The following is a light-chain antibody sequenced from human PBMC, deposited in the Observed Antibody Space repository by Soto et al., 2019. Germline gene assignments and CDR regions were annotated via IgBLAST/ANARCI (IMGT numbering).Light chain of an antibody. V-gene: IGLV1-40*01. CDR2: GNS. CDR3: QSYDSSLSGSVV. Sequence: QSVLTQPPSASGAPGQRVTISCTGSSSNIGAGYDVHWYQQLPGTAPKLLIYGNSNRPSGVPDRFSGSKSGTSASLAITGLQAEDAADYYCQSYDSSLSGSVVFGGGTKLTVL. J-gene: IGLJ2*01. CDR1: SSNIGAGYD.